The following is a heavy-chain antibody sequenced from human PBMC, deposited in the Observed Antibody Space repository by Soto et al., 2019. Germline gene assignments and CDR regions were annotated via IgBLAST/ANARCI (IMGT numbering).Heavy chain of an antibody. CDR2: INHSGST. Sequence: TXXTLSLAFAVYGGSFSGYFWHWIPQSPGKGLEWIGEINHSGSTNYNASLKSRVTISVDRSKKQFSLKLRSVTAADTAFYYCARARVAVAGTLDYWGQGTLVTVSS. CDR3: ARARVAVAGTLDY. V-gene: IGHV4-34*01. J-gene: IGHJ4*02. D-gene: IGHD6-19*01. CDR1: GGSFSGYF.